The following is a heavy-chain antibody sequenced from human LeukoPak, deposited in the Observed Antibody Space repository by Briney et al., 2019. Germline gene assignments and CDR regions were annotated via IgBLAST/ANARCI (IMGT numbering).Heavy chain of an antibody. V-gene: IGHV3-15*07. CDR2: IRSRGDGGTT. CDR3: TQGSGQYFDY. J-gene: IGHJ4*02. D-gene: IGHD2-15*01. CDR1: GLTLSNVW. Sequence: PGGSLRLSCAVSGLTLSNVWMNWVRQAPGKGLEWVGRIRSRGDGGTTDFAAPVKGRFTISRDDSKDTLYLQMNSLTSEDTAVYYCTQGSGQYFDYWGQGTLVTVSS.